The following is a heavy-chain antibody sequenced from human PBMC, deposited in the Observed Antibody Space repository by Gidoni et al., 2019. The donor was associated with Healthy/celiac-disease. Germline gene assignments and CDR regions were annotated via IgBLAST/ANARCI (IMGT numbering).Heavy chain of an antibody. D-gene: IGHD6-6*01. CDR3: ASIAARTVDY. CDR1: GFTFSSYA. V-gene: IGHV3-23*04. Sequence: ELQLVGSGGGLFRLGGPWDPPWPTSGFTFSSYAMSWGRQAPGKGLECVSAISGSGGSTYYADSVKGRFTISRDNSKNTLYLQMNSLRAEDTAVYYCASIAARTVDYWGQGTLVTVSS. CDR2: ISGSGGST. J-gene: IGHJ4*02.